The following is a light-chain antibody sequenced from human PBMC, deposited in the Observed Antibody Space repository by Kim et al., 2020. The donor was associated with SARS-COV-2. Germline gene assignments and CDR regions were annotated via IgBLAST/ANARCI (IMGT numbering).Light chain of an antibody. CDR2: KDN. Sequence: SPGKKGRIPCLGDTLPEKQTYWYQQKAGQAPPLGIYKDNERPSGIPGRFSGSSSGTTVTFTISGVQAEDDAYYYCQSADGSGTYVFGTGTKVTVL. CDR1: TLPEKQ. CDR3: QSADGSGTYV. V-gene: IGLV3-25*03. J-gene: IGLJ1*01.